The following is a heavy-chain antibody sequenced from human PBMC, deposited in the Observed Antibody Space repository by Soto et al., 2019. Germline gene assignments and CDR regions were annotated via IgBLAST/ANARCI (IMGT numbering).Heavy chain of an antibody. D-gene: IGHD3-22*01. CDR2: ISSSGSTI. J-gene: IGHJ4*02. V-gene: IGHV3-11*04. CDR1: GFTFSDYY. CDR3: ARDTDDSSAYKPDY. Sequence: GGSLRLSCAASGFTFSDYYMSWIRQAPGKGLEWVSYISSSGSTIYYADSVKGRFTISRDNSNDTLYLHMDSLRAEDTAMYYCARDTDDSSAYKPDYWGQGTLVTVSS.